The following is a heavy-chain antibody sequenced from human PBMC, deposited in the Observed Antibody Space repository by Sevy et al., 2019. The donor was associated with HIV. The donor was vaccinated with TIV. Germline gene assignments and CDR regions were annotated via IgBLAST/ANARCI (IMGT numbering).Heavy chain of an antibody. V-gene: IGHV3-23*01. CDR2: INGDGGSA. D-gene: IGHD1-26*01. J-gene: IGHJ4*02. CDR1: GFPFSSFA. CDR3: ARPSPRIAPSSAAFFDY. Sequence: GGSLRLSCAASGFPFSSFAMSWVRRIPGKGLEWVSTINGDGGSAYYADSVKGRFTLSRDNSNNTVFLQMNRLRDEDTAVYYCARPSPRIAPSSAAFFDYWGQGTLVTVSS.